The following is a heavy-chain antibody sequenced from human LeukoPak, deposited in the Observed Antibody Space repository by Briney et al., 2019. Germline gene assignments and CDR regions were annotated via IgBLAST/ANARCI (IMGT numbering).Heavy chain of an antibody. CDR1: EGTFSSYA. V-gene: IGHV1-18*01. Sequence: GASVKVSCKASEGTFSSYAISWVRQAPGQGLEWMGWISAYNGNTNYAQKLQGRVTMTTDTSTSTAYMELRSLRSDDTAVYYCARQWLRAASWFDPWGQGTLVTVSS. CDR3: ARQWLRAASWFDP. D-gene: IGHD5-12*01. J-gene: IGHJ5*02. CDR2: ISAYNGNT.